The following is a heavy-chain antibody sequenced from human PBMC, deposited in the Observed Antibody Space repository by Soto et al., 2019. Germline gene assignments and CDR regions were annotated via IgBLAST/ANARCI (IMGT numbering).Heavy chain of an antibody. V-gene: IGHV5-10-1*01. Sequence: GESLKISCKGSGYSFTSYWISWVRQMPGKGLEWMGGIDPSDSYTNYSPSFQGHVTISADKSISTAYLQWSSLKASDTAMYYCASLRRDCSGGSCYFVSAGQDAFDIWGQGTMVTVSS. CDR1: GYSFTSYW. CDR2: IDPSDSYT. J-gene: IGHJ3*02. CDR3: ASLRRDCSGGSCYFVSAGQDAFDI. D-gene: IGHD2-15*01.